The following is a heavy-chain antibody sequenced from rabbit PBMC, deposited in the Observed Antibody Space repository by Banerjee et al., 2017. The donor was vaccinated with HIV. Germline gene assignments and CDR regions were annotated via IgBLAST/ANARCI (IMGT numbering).Heavy chain of an antibody. Sequence: QEQLEESGGGLVQPGASLTLTCTASGFDISNYHMCWVRQAPGKGLEWIGCINTSSGSTWYASWAKGRFTISKTSSTTVTLQMTSLTAADTATYFCARDLAGVIGWNFNLWGPGTLVTVS. CDR3: ARDLAGVIGWNFNL. V-gene: IGHV1S45*01. J-gene: IGHJ4*01. CDR1: GFDISNYH. CDR2: INTSSGST. D-gene: IGHD4-1*01.